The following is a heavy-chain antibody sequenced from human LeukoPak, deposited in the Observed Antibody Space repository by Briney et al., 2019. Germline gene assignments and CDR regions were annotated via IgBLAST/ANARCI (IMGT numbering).Heavy chain of an antibody. D-gene: IGHD7-27*01. CDR3: ARELVSLGTGYFDL. Sequence: GGSLRLSCEASGFTFGTYGMTWVRQAPGKGLEWVSGVTGSSTWTYYADSVRGRFTISRDNSKNTLHLQMNNLTADDTAIYYCARELVSLGTGYFDLWGRGTLVTVSS. V-gene: IGHV3-23*01. CDR1: GFTFGTYG. CDR2: VTGSSTWT. J-gene: IGHJ2*01.